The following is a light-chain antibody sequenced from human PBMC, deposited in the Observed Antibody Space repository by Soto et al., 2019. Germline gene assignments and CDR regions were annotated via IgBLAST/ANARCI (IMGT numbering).Light chain of an antibody. CDR1: QSVSNN. Sequence: EIVMTQSPATLSVSPGERATLSCRASQSVSNNLDWYQQKPGQAPRLLIYGASTRATGIPARFSGSGSGTEFTLTISSLQSEDFAVYYCQQYNNWPRTFGQGTKVDI. CDR3: QQYNNWPRT. J-gene: IGKJ1*01. CDR2: GAS. V-gene: IGKV3-15*01.